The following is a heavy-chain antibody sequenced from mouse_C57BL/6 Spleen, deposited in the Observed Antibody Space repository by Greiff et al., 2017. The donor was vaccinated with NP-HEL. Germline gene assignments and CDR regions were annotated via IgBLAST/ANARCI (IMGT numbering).Heavy chain of an antibody. Sequence: QVQLQQPGAELVRPGSSVKLSCKASGYTFTSYWMDWVKQRPGQGLEWIGNIYPSDSETHYNQKFKDKATLTVDKSSSTAYMQLSSLTSEDSAVYYCARVYGSTVPGAYWGQGTLVTVSA. J-gene: IGHJ3*01. CDR1: GYTFTSYW. CDR3: ARVYGSTVPGAY. D-gene: IGHD1-1*01. V-gene: IGHV1-61*01. CDR2: IYPSDSET.